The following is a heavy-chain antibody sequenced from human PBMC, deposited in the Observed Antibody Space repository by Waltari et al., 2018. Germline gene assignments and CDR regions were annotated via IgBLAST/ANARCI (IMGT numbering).Heavy chain of an antibody. V-gene: IGHV3-48*01. CDR2: ISSSSSTI. J-gene: IGHJ4*02. CDR1: GFTFSSYS. CDR3: ARDRRYYDSSGYGSLDY. D-gene: IGHD3-22*01. Sequence: EVQLVESGGGLVQPGGSLRLSCAASGFTFSSYSMNWVRQAPGKGLEWVSYISSSSSTIYYADSVKGRFTISRDNAKNSLYLQMNSLRAEDTAVYYCARDRRYYDSSGYGSLDYWGQGTLVTVSS.